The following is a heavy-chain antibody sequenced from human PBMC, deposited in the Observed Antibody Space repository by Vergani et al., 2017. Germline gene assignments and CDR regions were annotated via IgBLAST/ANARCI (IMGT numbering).Heavy chain of an antibody. CDR3: SRGPQYYDSSGYYYWGGFDY. V-gene: IGHV1-46*01. J-gene: IGHJ4*02. CDR2: INPSGGST. CDR1: GYTFTSYY. D-gene: IGHD3-22*01. Sequence: QVQLVQSGAEVKKPGASVKVSCKASGYTFTSYYMHWVRQAPGQGLEWMGIINPSGGSTSYAPKFQGRVTMTRDTSTSTVYMELSSLRCEDTAVYYCSRGPQYYDSSGYYYWGGFDYWGQGTLVTVSS.